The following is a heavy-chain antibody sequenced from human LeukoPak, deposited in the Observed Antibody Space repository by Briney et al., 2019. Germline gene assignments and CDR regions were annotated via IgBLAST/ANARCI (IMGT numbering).Heavy chain of an antibody. CDR1: GGSFSGYY. D-gene: IGHD3-22*01. CDR3: ARGRARGPVYYYDSSGRNYFDY. V-gene: IGHV4-34*01. Sequence: SETLSLTCAVYGGSFSGYYWSWIRQPPGKGLEWIGEINYSGSTNYNPSLKSRVTISVDTSKNQFSLKLSSVTAADTAVYYCARGRARGPVYYYDSSGRNYFDYWGQGTLVTVSS. J-gene: IGHJ4*02. CDR2: INYSGST.